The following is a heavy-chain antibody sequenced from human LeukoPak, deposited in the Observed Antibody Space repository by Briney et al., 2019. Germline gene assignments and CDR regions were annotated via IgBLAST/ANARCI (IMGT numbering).Heavy chain of an antibody. CDR3: ARGPSIAARYDAFDI. J-gene: IGHJ3*02. D-gene: IGHD6-6*01. CDR2: ISSSGSTI. V-gene: IGHV3-48*03. CDR1: GFTFSSYE. Sequence: GGSLRLSCAASGFTFSSYEMDWVRQAPGKGLEWVSYISSSGSTIYYADSVKGRFTISRDNAKNSLYLQMNSLRAEDTAVYYCARGPSIAARYDAFDIWGQGTMVTVSS.